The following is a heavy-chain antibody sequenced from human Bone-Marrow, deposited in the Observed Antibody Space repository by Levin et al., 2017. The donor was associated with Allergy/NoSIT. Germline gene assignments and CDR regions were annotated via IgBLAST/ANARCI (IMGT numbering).Heavy chain of an antibody. V-gene: IGHV3-23*01. CDR2: ISGDGAST. CDR1: GFTFNSYA. CDR3: AKDRDASSSGREYFDY. Sequence: PGESLKISCAASGFTFNSYAMSWVRQAPGKGLEWVLAISGDGASTYYADSVKGRFTISRDNSKNTLYLQMNSLRAEDTAVYYGAKDRDASSSGREYFDYWGQGTLVTVSS. D-gene: IGHD6-13*01. J-gene: IGHJ4*02.